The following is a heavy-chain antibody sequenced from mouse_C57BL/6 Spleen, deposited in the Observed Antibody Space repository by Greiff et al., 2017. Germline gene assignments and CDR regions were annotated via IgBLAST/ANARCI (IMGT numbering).Heavy chain of an antibody. D-gene: IGHD1-1*02. CDR1: GYTFTDYY. Sequence: VQLKESGPVLVKPGASVKMSCKASGYTFTDYYMNWVKQSHGKSLEWIGVINPYNGCTSYNQKFKGKATLTVDKSSSTAYMELNSLTSEDAAVYYCARGSYGYYAMDYWGQGTSVTVSS. J-gene: IGHJ4*01. V-gene: IGHV1-19*01. CDR2: INPYNGCT. CDR3: ARGSYGYYAMDY.